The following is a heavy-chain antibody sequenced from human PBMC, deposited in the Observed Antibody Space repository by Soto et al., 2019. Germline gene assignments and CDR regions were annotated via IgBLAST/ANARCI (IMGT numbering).Heavy chain of an antibody. CDR2: ISDSGGLT. CDR1: GFAFSSHP. CDR3: ARRAFGSSRSFDI. V-gene: IGHV3-23*01. J-gene: IGHJ3*02. D-gene: IGHD6-6*01. Sequence: QPGGSLRLSCAASGFAFSSHPMSWVRQAPEGGLEWVSGISDSGGLTYDADSVKGRFTISRDNSKNTLYLQMNSLRAEDTALYYCARRAFGSSRSFDIWGQGTMVTVSS.